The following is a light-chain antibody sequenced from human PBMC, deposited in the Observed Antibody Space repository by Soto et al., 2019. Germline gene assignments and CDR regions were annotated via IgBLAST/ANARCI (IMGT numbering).Light chain of an antibody. V-gene: IGLV2-14*01. CDR2: DVS. CDR3: SSYTSSSTLNV. CDR1: SSDVGGYNY. Sequence: QSVLTQPASVSGYPGQSITISCTGTSSDVGGYNYVSWYQQHPGKAPKLMIYDVSNRPSGVSNRFSGSKSGNTASLTISGLQAEDEADYYCSSYTSSSTLNVFGTGTKLTVL. J-gene: IGLJ1*01.